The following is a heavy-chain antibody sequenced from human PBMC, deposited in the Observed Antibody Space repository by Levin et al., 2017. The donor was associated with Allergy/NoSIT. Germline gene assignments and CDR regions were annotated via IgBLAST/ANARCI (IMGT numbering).Heavy chain of an antibody. CDR1: GLTFSDYW. D-gene: IGHD1-14*01. V-gene: IGHV3-7*03. J-gene: IGHJ4*02. CDR3: AAYNNQWEGGDY. Sequence: PGGSLRLSCVTSGLTFSDYWMTWVRQAPGKGLEWVANIGKDDSETNYVDSVKGRFIISRDNVRNLVYLHMNSLSADDTGVYYCAAYNNQWEGGDYWGQGTLVTVSS. CDR2: IGKDDSET.